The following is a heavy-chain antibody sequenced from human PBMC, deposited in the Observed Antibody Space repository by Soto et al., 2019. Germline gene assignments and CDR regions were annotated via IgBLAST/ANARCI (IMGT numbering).Heavy chain of an antibody. J-gene: IGHJ4*02. Sequence: GGSLRLTCAASGFTVSSNYMSWVRQAPGKGLEWVSVIYSGGSTYYADSVKGRFTISRDNSKNTLYLQMNSLRAEDTAVYYCAISGSPLALYFDYWGQGTLVNVSS. CDR3: AISGSPLALYFDY. D-gene: IGHD3-10*01. V-gene: IGHV3-66*01. CDR1: GFTVSSNY. CDR2: IYSGGST.